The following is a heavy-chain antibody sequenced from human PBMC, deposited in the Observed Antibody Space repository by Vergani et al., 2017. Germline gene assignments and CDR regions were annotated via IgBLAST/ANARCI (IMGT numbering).Heavy chain of an antibody. Sequence: QVQLVQSGAEVKKPGASVKVSCQDSGYTFTGYYLHWVRLAPGQGLEWMGWINPKNGLTKYAQRFQGRVSLTRDTSITTAFMELSSLRSDDTAMYYCTSFPTETSEYYDSTGYYHRFFEKWGQGTLVTVSS. CDR3: TSFPTETSEYYDSTGYYHRFFEK. CDR1: GYTFTGYY. J-gene: IGHJ4*02. V-gene: IGHV1-2*02. D-gene: IGHD3-16*01. CDR2: INPKNGLT.